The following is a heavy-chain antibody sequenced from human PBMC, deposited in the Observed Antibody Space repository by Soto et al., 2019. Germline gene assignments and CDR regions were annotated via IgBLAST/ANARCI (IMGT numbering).Heavy chain of an antibody. J-gene: IGHJ5*02. Sequence: GGSLRLSCAASGFTFSDYSMNWVRQAPGKGLEWVSYISANGNTIYYADSVRGRFTISRDNAKNSLYLQMNSLRVEDTAFYYCASRCMSFCTAGHNWFDPWGQGTLVTVSS. D-gene: IGHD2-8*01. CDR3: ASRCMSFCTAGHNWFDP. V-gene: IGHV3-48*01. CDR1: GFTFSDYS. CDR2: ISANGNTI.